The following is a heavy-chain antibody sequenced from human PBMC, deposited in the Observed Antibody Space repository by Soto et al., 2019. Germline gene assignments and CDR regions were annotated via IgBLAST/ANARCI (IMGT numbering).Heavy chain of an antibody. V-gene: IGHV4-59*01. CDR1: GGSISSYY. J-gene: IGHJ6*03. CDR2: IYYSGST. Sequence: SETLSLTCTVSGGSISSYYWSWIRQPPGKGLEWIGYIYYSGSTNYNPSLKSRVTISVDTSKNQFSLKLSSVTAADTAVYYCARETGEVRGVYYYYYMDVWGKGTTVTVSS. D-gene: IGHD3-10*01. CDR3: ARETGEVRGVYYYYYMDV.